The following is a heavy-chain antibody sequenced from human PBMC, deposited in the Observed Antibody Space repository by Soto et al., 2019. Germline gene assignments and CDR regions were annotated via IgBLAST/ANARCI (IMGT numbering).Heavy chain of an antibody. D-gene: IGHD3-10*01. Sequence: KPSETLSLTCTVSGGSISNGGYYLNWVRQHPGKGLEWIGYIHYSGSTWYNPSLESRVTISVDTSKDQFSLKLRSVTAADTAVYYCARVRGSGSYAAYYFDSWGQGTLVTVSS. CDR3: ARVRGSGSYAAYYFDS. CDR1: GGSISNGGYY. CDR2: IHYSGST. V-gene: IGHV4-31*03. J-gene: IGHJ4*01.